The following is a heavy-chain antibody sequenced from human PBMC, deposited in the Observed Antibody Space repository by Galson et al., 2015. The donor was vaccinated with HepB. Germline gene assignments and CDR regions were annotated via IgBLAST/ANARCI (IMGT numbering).Heavy chain of an antibody. CDR2: IDPSDSYT. CDR1: GYSFTSYW. J-gene: IGHJ6*03. V-gene: IGHV5-10-1*01. CDR3: ARQPPRPVGYCSSTSCYNYYYMDV. Sequence: QSGAEVKKPGESLRISCKGSGYSFTSYWISWVRQMPGKGLEWMGRIDPSDSYTNYSPSFQGHVTISADKSISTAYLQWSSLKASDTAMYYCARQPPRPVGYCSSTSCYNYYYMDVWGKGTTVTVSS. D-gene: IGHD2-2*02.